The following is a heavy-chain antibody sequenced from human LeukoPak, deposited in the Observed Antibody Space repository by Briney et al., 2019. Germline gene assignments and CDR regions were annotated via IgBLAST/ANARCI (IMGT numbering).Heavy chain of an antibody. CDR2: ISGSGGST. V-gene: IGHV3-23*01. CDR3: AKLEGIAVAGRKGDFDY. CDR1: GFTFSSYA. J-gene: IGHJ4*02. Sequence: PGGSLRLSCAASGFTFSSYAMSWVRQAPGKGLEWVSAISGSGGSTYYADSVKGRFTIPRDNSKNTLYLQMNSLRAEDTAVYYCAKLEGIAVAGRKGDFDYWGQGTLVTVSS. D-gene: IGHD6-19*01.